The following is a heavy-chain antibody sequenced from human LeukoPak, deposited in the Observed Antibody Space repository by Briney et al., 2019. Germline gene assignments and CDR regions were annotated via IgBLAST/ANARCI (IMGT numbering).Heavy chain of an antibody. J-gene: IGHJ4*02. CDR1: GFAVSSNY. CDR3: ARVRGGDCYPNY. D-gene: IGHD2-21*02. V-gene: IGHV3-53*01. CDR2: IYSGGST. Sequence: GGSLRLSCAASGFAVSSNYMSWVRQAPGKGLEWVSVIYSGGSTYYADSVKGRFTISRDNSKNTLYLQMSSLRAEDTAVYYCARVRGGDCYPNYWGQGTLVTVSS.